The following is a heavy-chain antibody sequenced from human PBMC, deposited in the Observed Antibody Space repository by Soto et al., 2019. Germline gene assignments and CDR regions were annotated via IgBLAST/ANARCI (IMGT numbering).Heavy chain of an antibody. CDR1: GDTFNTYT. CDR3: ARIPRYSFPTSDPLDN. J-gene: IGHJ1*01. D-gene: IGHD1-26*01. Sequence: SVKVSCKASGDTFNTYTFSWVRQAPGQGLEWMGSIIPIFGTTHYAQSFQGRLSITADQSSTTTYMELRSLTSHDTALYYCARIPRYSFPTSDPLDNWGQGTLVTVSS. V-gene: IGHV1-69*13. CDR2: IIPIFGTT.